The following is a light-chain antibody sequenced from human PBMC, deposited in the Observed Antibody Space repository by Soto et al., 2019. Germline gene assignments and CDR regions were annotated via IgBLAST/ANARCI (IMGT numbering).Light chain of an antibody. J-gene: IGLJ3*02. CDR3: QTWGTGRNLV. Sequence: QSVLTQSPSASASLGASVKLTCTLSSGHSSYAIAWHQQQPEKGPRYLMKLNSDGSHSKGDGIPDRFPGSSSGAERYLTISSLQSEDEADYYCQTWGTGRNLVFGRGTKLPVL. V-gene: IGLV4-69*01. CDR1: SGHSSYA. CDR2: LNSDGSH.